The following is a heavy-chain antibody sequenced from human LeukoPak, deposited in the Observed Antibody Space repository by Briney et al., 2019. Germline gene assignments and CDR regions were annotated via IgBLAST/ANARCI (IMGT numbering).Heavy chain of an antibody. CDR3: AREEGIAPRFYGMDV. V-gene: IGHV1-18*01. D-gene: IGHD6-6*01. Sequence: EASVKVSCKASGYTFTSYGISWVRQAPGQGLEWMGWISAYNGNTNYAQKLQGRVTMTTDTSTSTAYMELRSLRSDDTAVYYCAREEGIAPRFYGMDVWGQGTTVTVSS. J-gene: IGHJ6*02. CDR1: GYTFTSYG. CDR2: ISAYNGNT.